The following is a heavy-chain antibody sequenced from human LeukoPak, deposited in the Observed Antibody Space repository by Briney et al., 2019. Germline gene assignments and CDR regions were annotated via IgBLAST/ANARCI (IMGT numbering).Heavy chain of an antibody. CDR2: INPNSGGT. V-gene: IGHV1-2*02. J-gene: IGHJ4*02. CDR3: ARSMTYYYDSSGALFDY. CDR1: GYTFTGYY. Sequence: GASVKVSCKASGYTFTGYYMHWVRQAPGQGLEWMGWINPNSGGTNYAQKFQGRVTMTRDTSISTAYMELSRLRSDDTAVYYCARSMTYYYDSSGALFDYWGQGTLVTVSS. D-gene: IGHD3-22*01.